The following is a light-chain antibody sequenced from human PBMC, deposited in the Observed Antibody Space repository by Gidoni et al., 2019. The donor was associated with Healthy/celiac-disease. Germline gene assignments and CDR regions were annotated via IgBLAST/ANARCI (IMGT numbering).Light chain of an antibody. CDR3: QQYNSQWT. CDR1: QSISSW. J-gene: IGKJ1*01. CDR2: KAS. V-gene: IGKV1-5*03. Sequence: DIQMTQSPSTLSASVGDRVTITCRASQSISSWLAWYQQKPGKAPKLLIYKASSLESGVPSRFSGSGSGTEFTLTISSLQPDDFATYYCQQYNSQWTFGQXTKVEIK.